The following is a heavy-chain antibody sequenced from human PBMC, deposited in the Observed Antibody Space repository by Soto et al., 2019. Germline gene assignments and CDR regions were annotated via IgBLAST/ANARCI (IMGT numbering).Heavy chain of an antibody. CDR1: GDRVSSNSAA. CDR3: AREHDIYSGYRDFDY. V-gene: IGHV6-1*01. D-gene: IGHD5-12*01. J-gene: IGHJ4*02. Sequence: KQSPTLSLTCAISGDRVSSNSAAWNWIRQSPSRGLEWLGRTYYRSKWYNDYAVSVKSRITINPDTSKNQFSLQLNSVTPEDTAVYYCAREHDIYSGYRDFDYWGQGTLVTVSS. CDR2: TYYRSKWYN.